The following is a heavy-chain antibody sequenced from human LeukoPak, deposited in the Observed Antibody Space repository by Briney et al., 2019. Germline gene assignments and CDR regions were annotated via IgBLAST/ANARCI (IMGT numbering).Heavy chain of an antibody. CDR2: ISSSGSTI. J-gene: IGHJ3*01. V-gene: IGHV3-11*04. CDR1: GFTFSDYY. D-gene: IGHD3-22*01. Sequence: KPGGSLRLSGAASGFTFSDYYMSWIRQAPGKGLEWVSYISSSGSTIYYADSVKGRFTISRDNAKNSLYLQMNSLRAEDTAVYYCVTQQDSSGYYYLTLPFWGQGTMVTVSS. CDR3: VTQQDSSGYYYLTLPF.